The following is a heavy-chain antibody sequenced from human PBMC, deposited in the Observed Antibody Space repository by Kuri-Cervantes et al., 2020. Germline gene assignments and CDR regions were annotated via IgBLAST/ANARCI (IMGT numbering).Heavy chain of an antibody. CDR1: GFTFSSYS. J-gene: IGHJ6*03. Sequence: GGSLRLSCAASGFTFSSYSMNWVRQAPGKGLEWVSSISSSSSYIYYADSVKGRFTISRDNAKNSLYLQMNSLRAEDTAVYYCAREGFGFLSFNYYYYMDVWGKGTTVTVSS. CDR3: AREGFGFLSFNYYYYMDV. D-gene: IGHD3-16*01. V-gene: IGHV3-21*01. CDR2: ISSSSSYI.